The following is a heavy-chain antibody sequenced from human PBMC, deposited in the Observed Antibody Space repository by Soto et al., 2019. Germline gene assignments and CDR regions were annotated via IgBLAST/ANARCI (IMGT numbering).Heavy chain of an antibody. D-gene: IGHD3-3*01. Sequence: QVQLVESGGGVVQPGRSLRLSCAASGFTFSSYAMHWVRQAPGKGLEWVAVISYDGSNKYYADSVKGRFTISRDNSKNTLYLHMNSLRAEDTAVYYCEGETYYDFWSGRYYGMDVWGQGTTVTVSS. CDR3: EGETYYDFWSGRYYGMDV. V-gene: IGHV3-30-3*01. J-gene: IGHJ6*02. CDR2: ISYDGSNK. CDR1: GFTFSSYA.